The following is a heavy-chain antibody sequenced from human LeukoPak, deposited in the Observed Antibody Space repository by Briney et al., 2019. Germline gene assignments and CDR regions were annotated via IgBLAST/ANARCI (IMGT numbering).Heavy chain of an antibody. CDR3: ARDRAGYFDP. J-gene: IGHJ5*02. CDR1: GGSISSYY. V-gene: IGHV4-59*12. Sequence: SETLSLTCTVSGGSISSYYWSWIRQPPGKGLEWIGYIYYSGSSNYNPSLKSRVTMSVDTSKNQFSLKLSSVTAADTAVYYCARDRAGYFDPWGQGTLVTVSS. CDR2: IYYSGSS. D-gene: IGHD5-18*01.